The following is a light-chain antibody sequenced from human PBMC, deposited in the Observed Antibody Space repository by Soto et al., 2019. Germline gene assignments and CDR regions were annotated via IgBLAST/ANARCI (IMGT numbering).Light chain of an antibody. J-gene: IGKJ1*01. CDR1: QTISHW. V-gene: IGKV1-5*01. Sequence: PSTLSASVGDRVTITCQASQTISHWLAWYQQKPGKPPKLLISAATNLADGVPSRFGGSGSGTDFTLSVSSLQPEDFATYYCQQSYSLPVWTFGQGTKVDIK. CDR3: QQSYSLPVWT. CDR2: AAT.